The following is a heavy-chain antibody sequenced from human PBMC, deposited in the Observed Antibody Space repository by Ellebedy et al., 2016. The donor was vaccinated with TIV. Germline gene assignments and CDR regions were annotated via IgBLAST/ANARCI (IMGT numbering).Heavy chain of an antibody. CDR3: ARSRTDYGDYGVPPLY. Sequence: ASVKVSYXASGYTFTGYGISWVRQAPGQGLEWMGWISAYNANTNYAQKLQGRVTMTTDTSTSTAYMELRSLRSDDTAVYYCARSRTDYGDYGVPPLYWGQGTLVTVSS. CDR2: ISAYNANT. V-gene: IGHV1-18*01. CDR1: GYTFTGYG. J-gene: IGHJ4*02. D-gene: IGHD4-17*01.